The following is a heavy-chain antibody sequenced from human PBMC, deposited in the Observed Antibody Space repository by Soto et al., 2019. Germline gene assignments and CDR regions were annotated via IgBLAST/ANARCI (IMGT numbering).Heavy chain of an antibody. CDR3: ARGEGITIFGVVSSIDYNWFDP. J-gene: IGHJ5*02. CDR1: GYTFTSYA. Sequence: ASVKVSCKASGYTFTSYAMHWVRQAPGQRPEWMGWINAGNGNTKYSQKFQGRVTITRDTSASTAYMELSSLRSEDTAVYYCARGEGITIFGVVSSIDYNWFDPWGQGTLVTVSS. V-gene: IGHV1-3*01. CDR2: INAGNGNT. D-gene: IGHD3-3*01.